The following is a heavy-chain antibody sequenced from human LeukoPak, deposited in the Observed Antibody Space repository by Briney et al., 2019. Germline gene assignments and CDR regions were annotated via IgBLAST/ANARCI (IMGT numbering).Heavy chain of an antibody. D-gene: IGHD3-16*01. V-gene: IGHV1-2*02. J-gene: IGHJ3*02. CDR1: GYTFTGYY. CDR3: ARERGEELGDGFDI. CDR2: INPHSGGT. Sequence: ASVKVSCKTSGYTFTGYYLHWVRQAPGQGLEWMGWINPHSGGTNYAQKFQGRVTMTRDTSSSTAYMDLSRLRSDDTAVFYCARERGEELGDGFDIWGQGTMVTVSS.